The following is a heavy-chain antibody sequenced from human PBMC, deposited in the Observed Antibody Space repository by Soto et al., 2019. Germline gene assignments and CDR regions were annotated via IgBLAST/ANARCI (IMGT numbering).Heavy chain of an antibody. CDR1: GFTFSSYS. Sequence: GGSLRLSCAASGFTFSSYSMNWVRQAPGKGLEWVSSISSSSSYIYYADSVKGRFTISRDNAKNSLYLQMNSLRAEDTAVYYCARDLGVYGDYGDYWGQGTLVTVSS. D-gene: IGHD4-17*01. V-gene: IGHV3-21*01. CDR3: ARDLGVYGDYGDY. CDR2: ISSSSSYI. J-gene: IGHJ4*02.